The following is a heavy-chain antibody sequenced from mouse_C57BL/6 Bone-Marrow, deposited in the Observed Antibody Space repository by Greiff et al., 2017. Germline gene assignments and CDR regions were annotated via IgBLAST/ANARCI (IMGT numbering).Heavy chain of an antibody. D-gene: IGHD2-1*01. CDR1: GFTFNTYA. CDR3: VRGGVTTPYWYFDV. Sequence: EVKLVESGGGLVQPKGSLKLSCAASGFTFNTYAMHWVRQAPGKGLEWVARIRSKSSNYATYYADSVKDRFTISRDDSQSMLYLQMNNLKTEDTAIYYCVRGGVTTPYWYFDVWGTGTTVTVSS. J-gene: IGHJ1*03. V-gene: IGHV10-3*01. CDR2: IRSKSSNYAT.